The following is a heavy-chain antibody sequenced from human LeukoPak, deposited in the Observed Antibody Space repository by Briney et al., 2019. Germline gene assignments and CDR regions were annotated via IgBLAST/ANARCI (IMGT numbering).Heavy chain of an antibody. CDR3: ARDGGGSLFDP. Sequence: PSETLSLTCTVSGGSISSGGYYWSWIRQPPGKGLEWIGFIYHSGSTYYNPSLKSRVTISVDRSKNQFSLKLSSVTAADTAVYYCARDGGGSLFDPWGQGTLVTVSS. CDR2: IYHSGST. D-gene: IGHD3-16*01. V-gene: IGHV4-30-2*01. J-gene: IGHJ5*02. CDR1: GGSISSGGYY.